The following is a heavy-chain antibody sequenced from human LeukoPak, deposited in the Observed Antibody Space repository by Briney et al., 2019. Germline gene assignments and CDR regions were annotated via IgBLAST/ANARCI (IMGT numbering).Heavy chain of an antibody. CDR1: GFTFSSYW. D-gene: IGHD2-15*01. CDR3: AREGLRVVDLNY. CDR2: INNDGSWT. V-gene: IGHV3-74*01. Sequence: PGGSLRLSCAASGFTFSSYWMQWVRHAPGKGLVWVSRINNDGSWTTYADSVKGRFTVSRDNAKNTLYLQMNSLRAEDTAVYYCAREGLRVVDLNYWGQGTLVTVSS. J-gene: IGHJ4*02.